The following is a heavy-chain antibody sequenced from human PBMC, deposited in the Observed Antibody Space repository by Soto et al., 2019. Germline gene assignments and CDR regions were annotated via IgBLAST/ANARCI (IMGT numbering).Heavy chain of an antibody. J-gene: IGHJ4*02. D-gene: IGHD3-3*01. CDR2: NDNSGST. V-gene: IGHV4-39*01. CDR3: ASSSFWSFDY. CDR1: GGSMSGFLYC. Sequence: SETLSLTCTVSGGSMSGFLYCWGWIRQPPGKGLEWIGSNDNSGSTYYNPSLKSRVTISVDASKNQFSLRLSSVTAADTAIYHCASSSFWSFDYWGQGALVTVSS.